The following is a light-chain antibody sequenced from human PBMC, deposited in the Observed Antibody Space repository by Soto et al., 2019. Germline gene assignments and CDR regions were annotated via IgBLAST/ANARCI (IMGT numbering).Light chain of an antibody. V-gene: IGKV3-20*01. CDR2: GAS. J-gene: IGKJ1*01. CDR1: QNVGNN. CDR3: QQYGSSPWT. Sequence: EIVMTQSPATLSVSPGERATLSCRASQNVGNNLVWYQQKPGQAPRLLIYGASSRATGIPDRFSGSGSGTDFTLTISRLEPEDCAVYYCQQYGSSPWTFGQGTKVDIK.